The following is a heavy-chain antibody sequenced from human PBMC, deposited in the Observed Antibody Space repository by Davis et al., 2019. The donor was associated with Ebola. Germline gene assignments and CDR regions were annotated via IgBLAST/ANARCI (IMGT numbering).Heavy chain of an antibody. D-gene: IGHD3-16*02. CDR2: IKSKTDGGTT. CDR1: GFTFSNAW. J-gene: IGHJ4*02. V-gene: IGHV3-15*07. CDR3: TTDAEYYDYVWGSYRPKYFDY. Sequence: GGSLRLSCAASGFTFSNAWMNWVRQAPGKGLEWVGRIKSKTDGGTTDYAAPVKGRFTISRDDSKNTLYLQMNSLKTEDTAVYYCTTDAEYYDYVWGSYRPKYFDYWGQGTLVTVS.